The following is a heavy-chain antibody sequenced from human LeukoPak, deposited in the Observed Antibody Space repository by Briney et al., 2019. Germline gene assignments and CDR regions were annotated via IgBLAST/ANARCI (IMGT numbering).Heavy chain of an antibody. V-gene: IGHV3-48*03. Sequence: GGSLRLSCAASGFTFSIYEMNWVRQAPGKGLEWLSHISTGSNTIHYANSVKGRFTISRDNAKNSLYLQMNSLRAEDTAVYYCARAMASYYYDSSGYPFDYWGQGTLVTVSS. J-gene: IGHJ4*02. D-gene: IGHD3-22*01. CDR1: GFTFSIYE. CDR3: ARAMASYYYDSSGYPFDY. CDR2: ISTGSNTI.